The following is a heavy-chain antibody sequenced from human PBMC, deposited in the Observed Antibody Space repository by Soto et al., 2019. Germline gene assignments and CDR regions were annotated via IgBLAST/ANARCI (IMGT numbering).Heavy chain of an antibody. Sequence: QVQLVQSGAEVRKPGSWVRFSCRAPGGPFTTNALAWVRQPPGKGLEWMGGIIPILGKANYAQKFQGRVTITADESTSTAYMELSSLRSEDTAVYYCATPYDSRLNNFDYWGQGTLVTVSS. CDR2: IIPILGKA. J-gene: IGHJ4*02. CDR3: ATPYDSRLNNFDY. CDR1: GGPFTTNA. V-gene: IGHV1-69*01. D-gene: IGHD3-22*01.